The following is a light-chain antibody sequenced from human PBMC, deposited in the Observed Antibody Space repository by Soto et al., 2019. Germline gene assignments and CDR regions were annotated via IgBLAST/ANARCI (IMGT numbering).Light chain of an antibody. Sequence: QSALTQPASVSGTPGQSITIACTGTNRDVGSYNLVSWYQQRPGEAPKLIISEVRNRPSGISYRFTGSKSGNTASLTISGLQAEDEADYYCSSDSPTGVRLFGGGTKLTVL. J-gene: IGLJ2*01. CDR3: SSDSPTGVRL. CDR2: EVR. V-gene: IGLV2-14*01. CDR1: NRDVGSYNL.